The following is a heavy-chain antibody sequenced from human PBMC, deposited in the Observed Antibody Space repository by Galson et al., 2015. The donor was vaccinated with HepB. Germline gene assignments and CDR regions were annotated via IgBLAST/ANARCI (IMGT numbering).Heavy chain of an antibody. Sequence: SVKVSCKASGYTFTSYYMHWVRQAPGQGLEWMGIINPSGGSTSYAQKFQGRVTMTRDTSTSTVYMELSSLRSEDTAVYYCARDVCLGYCSIMSHYYMDVWGKGTTVTVSS. CDR2: INPSGGST. CDR1: GYTFTSYY. CDR3: ARDVCLGYCSIMSHYYMDV. V-gene: IGHV1-46*01. D-gene: IGHD2-2*01. J-gene: IGHJ6*03.